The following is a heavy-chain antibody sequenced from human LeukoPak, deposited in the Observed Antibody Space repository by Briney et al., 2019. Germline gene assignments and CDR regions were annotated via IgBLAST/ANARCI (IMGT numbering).Heavy chain of an antibody. J-gene: IGHJ3*02. CDR1: GFTFSSYA. Sequence: PGGSLRLSCAASGFTFSSYAMSWVRQAPGKGLEWVANMRQDGSEKYYVDSVKGRFTISRDNAKNSLYLQMNSLRAEDTAVYYCARNWPRSYGAFDIWGQGTMVTVSS. V-gene: IGHV3-7*01. CDR2: MRQDGSEK. CDR3: ARNWPRSYGAFDI. D-gene: IGHD4-17*01.